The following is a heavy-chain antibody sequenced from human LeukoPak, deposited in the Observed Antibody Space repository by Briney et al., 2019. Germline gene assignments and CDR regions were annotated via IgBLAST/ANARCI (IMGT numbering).Heavy chain of an antibody. CDR1: GFTFSDYY. CDR2: ISSSGSTI. Sequence: GGSLRLSCAASGFTFSDYYMSWIRQAPGKGLEWVSYISSSGSTIYYADSVKGRFTISRDNAKNSLYLQMNSLRAEDTAVYYCARTRLKLDDAFDIWGQGTMVTVSS. V-gene: IGHV3-11*04. J-gene: IGHJ3*02. D-gene: IGHD2-21*02. CDR3: ARTRLKLDDAFDI.